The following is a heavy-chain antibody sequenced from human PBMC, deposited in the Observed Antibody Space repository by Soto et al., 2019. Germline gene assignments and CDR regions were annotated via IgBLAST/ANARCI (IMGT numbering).Heavy chain of an antibody. V-gene: IGHV4-34*01. D-gene: IGHD3-10*01. J-gene: IGHJ3*02. CDR3: ARRIHQLIFRAFDI. CDR1: GGSFSGYY. CDR2: INHSGST. Sequence: SETLSLTCAVYGGSFSGYYWSWIRQPPGKGLEWIGEINHSGSTNYNPSLKSRVTISVDTSKNQFSLKLSSVTAADTAVYYCARRIHQLIFRAFDIWGQGTMVTVSS.